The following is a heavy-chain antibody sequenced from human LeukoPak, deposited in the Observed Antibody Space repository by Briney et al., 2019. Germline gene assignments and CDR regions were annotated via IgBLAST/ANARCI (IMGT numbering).Heavy chain of an antibody. V-gene: IGHV3-23*01. Sequence: PGGSLRLSCAASGFTFSTYAMSWVRQAAGKGLEWVSLISGSGGGTYYADSVKGRFTISRDNSKNTLYLQMNSLRAEDTAVYYCARGNDYGDYWGQGTLVTVSS. CDR1: GFTFSTYA. J-gene: IGHJ4*02. CDR2: ISGSGGGT. CDR3: ARGNDYGDY.